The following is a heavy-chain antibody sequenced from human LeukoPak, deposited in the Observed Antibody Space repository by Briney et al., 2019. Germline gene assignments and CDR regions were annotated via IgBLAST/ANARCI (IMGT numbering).Heavy chain of an antibody. V-gene: IGHV3-23*01. CDR3: AKDDSSTLRGKFDY. Sequence: GGSLRLSCAASGFTFTSYAMSWVRQAPGKGLEWVSAISGSGGSTYYADSVKGRFTISRDNTKNTLYLQMNSLRAEDTAVFYCAKDDSSTLRGKFDYWGRGNLVTVSS. D-gene: IGHD6-13*01. CDR1: GFTFTSYA. J-gene: IGHJ4*02. CDR2: ISGSGGST.